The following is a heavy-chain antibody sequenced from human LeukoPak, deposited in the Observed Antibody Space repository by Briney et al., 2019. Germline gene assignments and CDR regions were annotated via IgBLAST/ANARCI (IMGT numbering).Heavy chain of an antibody. CDR1: GFTFRTYW. Sequence: GGSLRLSCAASGFTFRTYWMYWFRQAPGKGLVWVSRINNDGSITSYADSVKGRFTISRDNAKNTLYLQMNSLRAEDTAVYYCVRGYCSSTSCPTLYYYWGQGTLVTVSS. CDR3: VRGYCSSTSCPTLYYY. J-gene: IGHJ4*02. V-gene: IGHV3-74*01. D-gene: IGHD2-2*01. CDR2: INNDGSIT.